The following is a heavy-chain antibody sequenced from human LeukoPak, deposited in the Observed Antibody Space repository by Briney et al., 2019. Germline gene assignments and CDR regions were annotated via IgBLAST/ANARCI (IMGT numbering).Heavy chain of an antibody. CDR1: GGSISSSSYY. Sequence: SETLSLTCTVSGGSISSSSYYWGWIRQPPGKRLEWIGSIYYSGSTYYNPSLKSRVTISVDTSKNQISLKLSSVTAADTAVYYCAAWQNRLFDYWGQGTLVTVSS. D-gene: IGHD2/OR15-2a*01. CDR2: IYYSGST. J-gene: IGHJ4*02. V-gene: IGHV4-39*07. CDR3: AAWQNRLFDY.